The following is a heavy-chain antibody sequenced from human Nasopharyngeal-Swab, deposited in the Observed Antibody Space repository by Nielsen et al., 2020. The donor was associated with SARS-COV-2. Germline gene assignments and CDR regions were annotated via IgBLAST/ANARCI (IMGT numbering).Heavy chain of an antibody. J-gene: IGHJ6*02. Sequence: SETLSLTCTVSGFSISSSSYYWGWIRQPPGKGLEWIGSIYYSGSTYYNPSLKSRVTISVDASKNQFSLKLSSVTAADTAVYYCVGSSWYGDYYYYYGMDVWGQGTTVTVSS. V-gene: IGHV4-39*07. D-gene: IGHD6-13*01. CDR1: GFSISSSSYY. CDR2: IYYSGST. CDR3: VGSSWYGDYYYYYGMDV.